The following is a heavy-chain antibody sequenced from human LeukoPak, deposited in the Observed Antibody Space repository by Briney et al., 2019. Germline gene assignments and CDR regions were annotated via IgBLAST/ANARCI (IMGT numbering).Heavy chain of an antibody. CDR3: AKGSGGAYYNYFED. CDR2: ISWDGGTI. D-gene: IGHD1-26*01. CDR1: GFTFDDYA. Sequence: GGSLRLSSAASGFTFDDYAFHWVRHAPGKGLEWVSLISWDGGTIYYADSVRGRFTISRDNSKNSLYLRMNSLRAEDTALYYCAKGSGGAYYNYFEDWGQGTLVSVAS. J-gene: IGHJ4*02. V-gene: IGHV3-43D*03.